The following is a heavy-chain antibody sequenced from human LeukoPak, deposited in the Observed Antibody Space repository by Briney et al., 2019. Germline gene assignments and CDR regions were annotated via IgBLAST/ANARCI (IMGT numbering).Heavy chain of an antibody. D-gene: IGHD3-3*01. Sequence: ASVKVSCKASGYTFTSYGISWVRQAPGQGLEWMGWISAYNGNTNYAQKLQGRVTMTTDTSTSTAYMELRSLRSDDTAVYYCARDRQHYDFWSGPDYWGQGTLSPSPQ. CDR2: ISAYNGNT. V-gene: IGHV1-18*01. J-gene: IGHJ4*02. CDR3: ARDRQHYDFWSGPDY. CDR1: GYTFTSYG.